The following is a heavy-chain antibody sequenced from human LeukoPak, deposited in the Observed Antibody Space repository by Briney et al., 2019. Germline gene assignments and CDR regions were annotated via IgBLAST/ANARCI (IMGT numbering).Heavy chain of an antibody. J-gene: IGHJ6*03. CDR2: INHSGST. CDR1: GGSFSGYY. Sequence: SETLSLTCAVYGGSFSGYYWSWIRQPPGKGLEWIGEINHSGSTKYNPSLKSRVTISVDTSKNQFSLKLSSVTAADTAVYYCARRVGRYFGERAYYYYYMDVWGKGTTVTISS. CDR3: ARRVGRYFGERAYYYYYMDV. D-gene: IGHD3-10*01. V-gene: IGHV4-34*01.